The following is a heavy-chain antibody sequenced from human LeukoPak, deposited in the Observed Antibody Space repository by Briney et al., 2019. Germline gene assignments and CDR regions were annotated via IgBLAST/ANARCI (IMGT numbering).Heavy chain of an antibody. CDR3: ARVGKRGYDYDDY. J-gene: IGHJ4*02. Sequence: RPTETLSLTCAVYGGSFSGYYWSWIRQPPGKGLEWIGEINHSGSTNYNPSLQSRVTISVDTSKNQFSLKLSSVTAADTAVYYCARVGKRGYDYDDYWGQGTLVTVSS. D-gene: IGHD5-12*01. CDR1: GGSFSGYY. V-gene: IGHV4-34*01. CDR2: INHSGST.